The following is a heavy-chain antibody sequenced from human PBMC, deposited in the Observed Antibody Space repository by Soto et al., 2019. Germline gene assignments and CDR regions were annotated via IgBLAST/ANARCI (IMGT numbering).Heavy chain of an antibody. CDR2: FDPEDGET. CDR1: GYTLTELS. J-gene: IGHJ4*02. CDR3: AIRTSGYCSGGSCYGYDY. Sequence: ASVKVSCKVSGYTLTELSMHWVRQAPGKGLEWMGGFDPEDGETIYAQKFQGRVTMTEDTSTDTAYMKLSSLRSEDTAVYYCAIRTSGYCSGGSCYGYDYWGQGTLVTVSS. V-gene: IGHV1-24*01. D-gene: IGHD2-15*01.